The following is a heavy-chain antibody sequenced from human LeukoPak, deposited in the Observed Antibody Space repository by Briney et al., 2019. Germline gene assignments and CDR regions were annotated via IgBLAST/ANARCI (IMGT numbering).Heavy chain of an antibody. V-gene: IGHV4-34*01. CDR2: VNHSGST. CDR3: ASRCSSTSCPNYYYYMDV. J-gene: IGHJ6*03. D-gene: IGHD2-2*01. Sequence: SETLSLTCAVYGGSFSGYYWSWIRQPPGKGLEWIGEVNHSGSTNYNPSLKSRVTISVDTSKNQFSLKLSSVTAADTAVYYCASRCSSTSCPNYYYYMDVWGKGTTVTVSS. CDR1: GGSFSGYY.